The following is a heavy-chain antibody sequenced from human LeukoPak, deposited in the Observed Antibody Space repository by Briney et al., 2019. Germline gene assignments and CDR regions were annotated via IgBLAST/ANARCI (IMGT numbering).Heavy chain of an antibody. CDR3: ARVLREFFGSGTYVKSLDY. V-gene: IGHV3-23*01. D-gene: IGHD3-10*01. J-gene: IGHJ4*02. Sequence: PGGSLRLSCAASGFTFSSYAMSWVRQAPGKGLEWVSGVSDNGDYTYYADSVKGRFTISRDNSKNTLYLQMNNLRAEDTAVYYCARVLREFFGSGTYVKSLDYWGQGTLVTVSS. CDR1: GFTFSSYA. CDR2: VSDNGDYT.